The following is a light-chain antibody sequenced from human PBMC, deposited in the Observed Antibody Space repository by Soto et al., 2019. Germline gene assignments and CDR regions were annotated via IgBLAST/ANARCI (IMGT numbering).Light chain of an antibody. CDR3: SSYSTSSTV. J-gene: IGLJ1*01. V-gene: IGLV2-14*03. Sequence: QSALTQPAAVSGSPGQSITISCTGTSSDVGGYNYVSWYQQHPGKAPQLIIYDVSDRPSGVSNRFSGSQSGNTASLTISGLQAEDEADYYCSSYSTSSTVFGTRTKVTVL. CDR2: DVS. CDR1: SSDVGGYNY.